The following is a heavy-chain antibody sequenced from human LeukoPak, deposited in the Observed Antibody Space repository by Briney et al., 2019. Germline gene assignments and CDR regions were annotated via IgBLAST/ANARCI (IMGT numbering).Heavy chain of an antibody. V-gene: IGHV1-2*02. D-gene: IGHD3-16*01. CDR3: ARLVHSGLGEDDY. Sequence: ASVKVSCKASGYSFTGYYMHWVRQAPGQGFEWMGGINPYSGDTNYAQKFQGRVTLTRDTSITTAYMDLGRLRSDDTAVYYCARLVHSGLGEDDYWGQGTLVTVSS. CDR1: GYSFTGYY. CDR2: INPYSGDT. J-gene: IGHJ4*02.